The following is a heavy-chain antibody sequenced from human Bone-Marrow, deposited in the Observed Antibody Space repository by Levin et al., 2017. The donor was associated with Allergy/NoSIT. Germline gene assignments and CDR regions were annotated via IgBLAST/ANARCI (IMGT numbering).Heavy chain of an antibody. CDR3: TRFLSTRKHKPTVRPYFDY. J-gene: IGHJ4*02. CDR2: IRSKAYGGTT. CDR1: GFTFGDYA. Sequence: GGSLRLSCTASGFTFGDYAMSWVRQAPGKGLEWVGFIRSKAYGGTTEYAASVKGRFTISRDDSKSIAYLQMNSLKTEDTAVYYCTRFLSTRKHKPTVRPYFDYWGQGTLVTVSS. V-gene: IGHV3-49*04. D-gene: IGHD3-10*01.